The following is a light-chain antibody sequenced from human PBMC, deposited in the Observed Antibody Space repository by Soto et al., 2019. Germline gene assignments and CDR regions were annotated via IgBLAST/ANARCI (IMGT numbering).Light chain of an antibody. CDR2: GAS. CDR3: QQHGSSPPSST. CDR1: QSVSSSY. Sequence: ETVLTQSPGTLSLSPVERATLFCRASQSVSSSYLAWYQQKPGQAPRLLIYGASSRATGIPDRFSGSGSGTDFTLTISRLEPEDFEVYYCQQHGSSPPSSTFGQGTKVE. J-gene: IGKJ1*01. V-gene: IGKV3-20*01.